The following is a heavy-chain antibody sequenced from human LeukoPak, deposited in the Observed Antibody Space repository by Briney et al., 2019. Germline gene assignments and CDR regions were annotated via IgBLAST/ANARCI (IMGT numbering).Heavy chain of an antibody. J-gene: IGHJ6*02. CDR2: VSGSGDST. CDR1: GFTFSSYA. D-gene: IGHD2-15*01. CDR3: AKGIRYCRGGSCYSFHYYGMDV. V-gene: IGHV3-23*01. Sequence: PGGSLRLSCAASGFTFSSYAMSWVHQAPGKGLEWVSAVSGSGDSTYNADSVKGRFTISRDNSKNTLYLQMNSLRAEDTAVYYCAKGIRYCRGGSCYSFHYYGMDVWGQGTTVTVSS.